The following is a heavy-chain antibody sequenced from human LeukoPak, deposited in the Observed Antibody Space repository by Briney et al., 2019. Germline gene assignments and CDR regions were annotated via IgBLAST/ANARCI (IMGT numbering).Heavy chain of an antibody. J-gene: IGHJ3*02. V-gene: IGHV3-21*01. D-gene: IGHD6-19*01. CDR2: ISSSNSFK. Sequence: GESLKISCAASGFPFDTYPMNWVRQAPGKGLEWVASISSSNSFKNYADPVKGRFTISRDNAQNSLYLQMSSLRAEDTGLYYCATMGEQWLLKDIWGQGTMVIVSS. CDR3: ATMGEQWLLKDI. CDR1: GFPFDTYP.